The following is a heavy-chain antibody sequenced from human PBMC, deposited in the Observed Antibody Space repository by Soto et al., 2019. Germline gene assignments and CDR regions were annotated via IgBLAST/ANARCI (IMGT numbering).Heavy chain of an antibody. CDR3: ARRGYSSSWYYYYYYGMDV. D-gene: IGHD6-13*01. V-gene: IGHV1-8*01. J-gene: IGHJ6*02. Sequence: QVQLVQSGAEVKKPGASVKVSCKASGYTFTSYDINWVRQATGQGLEWMGWMNPNSGNTGYAQKFQGRVTMTRNTSTSTAYMELRSRRSEETAVYYCARRGYSSSWYYYYYYGMDVWGQGTTFTASS. CDR2: MNPNSGNT. CDR1: GYTFTSYD.